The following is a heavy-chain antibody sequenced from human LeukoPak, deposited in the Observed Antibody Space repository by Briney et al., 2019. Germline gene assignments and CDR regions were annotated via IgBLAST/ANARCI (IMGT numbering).Heavy chain of an antibody. D-gene: IGHD1-14*01. J-gene: IGHJ4*02. CDR3: ARDKITGASTNDY. Sequence: GGSLRLSCAASGFSFTNYWMSWVRQAPGMGLEWVAIINQDGSERYYVDSVKGRFTVSRDSAKNSLYLQMNSLRVEDTAMYYCARDKITGASTNDYWGQGTLVTVSS. V-gene: IGHV3-7*01. CDR1: GFSFTNYW. CDR2: INQDGSER.